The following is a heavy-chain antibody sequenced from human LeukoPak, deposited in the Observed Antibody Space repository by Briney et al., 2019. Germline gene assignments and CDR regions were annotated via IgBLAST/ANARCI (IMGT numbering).Heavy chain of an antibody. CDR3: ARNTGWYFDL. Sequence: GGSLRLSCAASGFTFTNYAIHWVRQAPGKGLEWVAVISYDGSNKYYADSVKGRFTISRDNSKNTLYLQMISLRAEDTAVYYCARNTGWYFDLWGRGTLVTVSS. CDR2: ISYDGSNK. D-gene: IGHD2/OR15-2a*01. CDR1: GFTFTNYA. V-gene: IGHV3-30-3*01. J-gene: IGHJ2*01.